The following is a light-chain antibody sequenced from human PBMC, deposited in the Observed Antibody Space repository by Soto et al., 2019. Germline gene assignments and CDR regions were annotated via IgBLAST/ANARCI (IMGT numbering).Light chain of an antibody. J-gene: IGLJ2*01. CDR1: NSNIGSNT. CDR3: ASWDDSLNGVV. CDR2: SNN. V-gene: IGLV1-44*01. Sequence: HSVLTQPPSASGTPGQRVSISCSGSNSNIGSNTVNWYQQVPGAPPKLLIYSNNQRPSGVPDRFSASKSATSASVAISGLQSEDEADYYCASWDDSLNGVVFGGGTKVTVL.